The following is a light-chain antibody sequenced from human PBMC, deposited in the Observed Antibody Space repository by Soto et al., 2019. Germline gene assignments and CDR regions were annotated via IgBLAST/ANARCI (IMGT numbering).Light chain of an antibody. V-gene: IGKV3-11*01. J-gene: IGKJ3*01. CDR2: DAS. Sequence: EIVLTQSPATLSLSPGERATLSRRASQSVSSYLAWYKQKPGQAPRLLIYDASNRATGIPARFSGSGSGTDFTLTISSLEPEDFAVYYCQQRSNWPVTFGPGTKVDI. CDR3: QQRSNWPVT. CDR1: QSVSSY.